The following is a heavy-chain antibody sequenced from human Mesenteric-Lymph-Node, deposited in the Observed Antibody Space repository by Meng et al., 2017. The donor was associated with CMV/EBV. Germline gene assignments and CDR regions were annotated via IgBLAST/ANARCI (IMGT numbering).Heavy chain of an antibody. J-gene: IGHJ6*02. CDR1: GASISSYY. D-gene: IGHD3-3*01. V-gene: IGHV4-59*12. CDR2: IYHSGST. CDR3: ARDSCDYDFWSGYPLYYYYGMDV. Sequence: SETLSLTCNVSGASISSYYWSWIRQPPGKGLEWIGSIYHSGSTYYNPSLKSRVTISVDTSKNQFSLKLSSVTAADTAVYYCARDSCDYDFWSGYPLYYYYGMDVWGQGTTVTVSS.